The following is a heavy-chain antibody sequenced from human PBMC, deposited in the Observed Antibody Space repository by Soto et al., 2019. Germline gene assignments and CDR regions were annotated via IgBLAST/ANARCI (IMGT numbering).Heavy chain of an antibody. J-gene: IGHJ6*02. Sequence: SETLSLTCAVYGGSFSCYYWSWIRQPPGKGLKWIGEINHSGSTNYNASLKSRVTISVDTSKNQFSLKLSSVTAADTAVYYCARTRDYYGSGSYYRTYYYYYGMDVWGQGTTVTVSS. CDR3: ARTRDYYGSGSYYRTYYYYYGMDV. D-gene: IGHD3-10*01. V-gene: IGHV4-34*01. CDR1: GGSFSCYY. CDR2: INHSGST.